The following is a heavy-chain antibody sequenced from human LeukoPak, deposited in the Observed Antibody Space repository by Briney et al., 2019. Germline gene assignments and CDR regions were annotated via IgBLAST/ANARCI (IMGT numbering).Heavy chain of an antibody. CDR3: ATGRVYYGSEY. CDR1: GGSISSYY. D-gene: IGHD3-10*01. V-gene: IGHV4-59*03. J-gene: IGHJ1*01. Sequence: PSETLSLTCTVSGGSISSYYWSWIRQPPGKGLEWIGYIYYSGSTNYNPSLMGRVTISLDTSKNQFSLRLTSVTAADTAVYYCATGRVYYGSEYWGQGAPVTVSS. CDR2: IYYSGST.